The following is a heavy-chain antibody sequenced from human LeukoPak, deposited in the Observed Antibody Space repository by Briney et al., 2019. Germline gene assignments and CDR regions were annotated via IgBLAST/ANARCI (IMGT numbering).Heavy chain of an antibody. CDR3: ARDNSSSWTDYYYYYGMDV. CDR1: GFTFSSYS. V-gene: IGHV3-21*01. D-gene: IGHD6-13*01. CDR2: ISSSSSYI. J-gene: IGHJ6*02. Sequence: GGSLRLSCAASGFTFSSYSMNWVRQAPGKGLEWVSSISSSSSYIYYADSVKGRFTISRDNAKNSLYLQMNCLRAEDTAVYYCARDNSSSWTDYYYYYGMDVWGQGTTVTVSS.